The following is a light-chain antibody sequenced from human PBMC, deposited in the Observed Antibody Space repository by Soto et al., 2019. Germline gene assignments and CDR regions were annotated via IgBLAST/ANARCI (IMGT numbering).Light chain of an antibody. J-gene: IGKJ3*01. CDR2: GAS. CDR1: QSVSSSY. CDR3: HYYDDSPPFP. V-gene: IGKV3-20*01. Sequence: ESVLTQSPGTLSLSPGERATLSCRSSQSVSSSYLAWYQQKPGQAPRLLIYGASSRATGIPPRFSGSGSGTEFTLSISSLQSTDFAVYYCHYYDDSPPFPFGPGTKVDI.